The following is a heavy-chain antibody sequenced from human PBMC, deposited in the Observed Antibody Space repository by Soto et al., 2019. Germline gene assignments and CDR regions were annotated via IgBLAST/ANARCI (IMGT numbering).Heavy chain of an antibody. CDR2: IRSKANSYAT. CDR1: GFTFSGSA. V-gene: IGHV3-73*01. J-gene: IGHJ6*02. Sequence: WSRRLSCAASGFTFSGSAMHWVRQASWKGLEWVGRIRSKANSYATAYAASVKGRFTISRDDSKNTAYLQMNSLKTEDTAVYYCTRQPDSGYDSPGYYYGMDVWGQGTTVTVSS. D-gene: IGHD5-12*01. CDR3: TRQPDSGYDSPGYYYGMDV.